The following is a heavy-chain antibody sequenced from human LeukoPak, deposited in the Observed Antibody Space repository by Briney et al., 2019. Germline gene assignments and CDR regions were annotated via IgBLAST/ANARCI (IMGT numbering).Heavy chain of an antibody. J-gene: IGHJ4*02. CDR3: ARDAFDWFYGLVPYYFDY. CDR2: IIPIFVTA. V-gene: IGHV1-69*05. D-gene: IGHD3-9*01. CDR1: GGTFSSYA. Sequence: GASVKVSCKASGGTFSSYAISWVRQAPGRGLEWMGGIIPIFVTADYAQKFQGRVTITTVDSTSTDYMELSSLRSEDTAVYYCARDAFDWFYGLVPYYFDYWGQGTLVTVSS.